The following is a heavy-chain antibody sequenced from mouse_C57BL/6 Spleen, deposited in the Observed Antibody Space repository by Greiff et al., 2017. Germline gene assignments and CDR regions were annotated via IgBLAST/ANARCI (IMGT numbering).Heavy chain of an antibody. Sequence: EVKLMESGPGLVKPSQSLSLTCSVTGYSITSGYYWNWIRQFPGNKLEWMGYISYDGSNNYNPSLKNRISITRDTSNNQFFLKLNSVTTEDTATYYCARDYYYGSSYPFAYWGQGTLVTVSA. V-gene: IGHV3-6*01. CDR2: ISYDGSN. CDR3: ARDYYYGSSYPFAY. CDR1: GYSITSGYY. D-gene: IGHD1-1*01. J-gene: IGHJ3*01.